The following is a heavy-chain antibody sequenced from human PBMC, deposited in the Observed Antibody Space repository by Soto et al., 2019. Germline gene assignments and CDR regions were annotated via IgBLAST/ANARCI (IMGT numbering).Heavy chain of an antibody. V-gene: IGHV4-4*07. CDR3: ASGPLRFPQQPAHLDY. CDR1: AGSISSYY. J-gene: IGHJ4*02. Sequence: PSETLSLTCTVAAGSISSYYWSWIRQPAGKGLEWIGRIYTSGSTNYNPSLKSRVTMSVDTSKNQFSLKLSSVTAADPAVHSCASGPLRFPQQPAHLDYLDQGPLVTAFS. D-gene: IGHD6-13*01. CDR2: IYTSGST.